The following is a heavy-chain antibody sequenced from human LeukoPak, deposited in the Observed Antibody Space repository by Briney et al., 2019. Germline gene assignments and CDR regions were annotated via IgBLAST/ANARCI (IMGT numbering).Heavy chain of an antibody. V-gene: IGHV3-30-3*01. CDR2: LSCDGSNK. CDR1: GFTFSSSA. Sequence: GGSLRLSCAASGFTFSSSALHWVRQTPGKGLEWVAVLSCDGSNKNLADSVKGRFTISRDNAKNSVYLQMNSLRAEDTAVYYCARDAPAGGKPEYFFDYWGQGTLVTVSS. CDR3: ARDAPAGGKPEYFFDY. J-gene: IGHJ4*02.